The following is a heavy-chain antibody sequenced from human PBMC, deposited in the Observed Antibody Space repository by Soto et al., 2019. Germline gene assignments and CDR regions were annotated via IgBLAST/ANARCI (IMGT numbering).Heavy chain of an antibody. CDR2: ISAYNGNT. CDR1: GYTFTSYG. V-gene: IGHV1-18*01. J-gene: IGHJ4*02. CDR3: ARLGHYDILTGYYTAFDY. D-gene: IGHD3-9*01. Sequence: GASVKVSSKASGYTFTSYGISWVRQAPGQGLEWMGWISAYNGNTNYAQKLQGRVTMTTDTSTSTAYMELRSLRSDDTAVYYCARLGHYDILTGYYTAFDYWGQGTLVTVSS.